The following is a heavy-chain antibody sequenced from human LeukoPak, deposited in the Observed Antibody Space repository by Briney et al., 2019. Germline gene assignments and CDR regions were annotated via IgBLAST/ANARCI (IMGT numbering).Heavy chain of an antibody. CDR1: GYRFTSYW. CDR2: IYPGDSDT. CDR3: ASVQPGADDAFDI. Sequence: GESLKISCKGSGYRFTSYWIGWVRQMPGKGLEWMGIIYPGDSDTRYSPSFQGQVTISADKSISTAYLQWSSLKASDTAMYYCASVQPGADDAFDIWGQGTMVTVSS. D-gene: IGHD6-6*01. V-gene: IGHV5-51*01. J-gene: IGHJ3*02.